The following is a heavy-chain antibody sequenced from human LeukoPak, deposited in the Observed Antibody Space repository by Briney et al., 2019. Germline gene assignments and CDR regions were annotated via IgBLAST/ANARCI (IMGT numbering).Heavy chain of an antibody. CDR3: ARPYESWSGPPDY. CDR1: GGSISSSSYY. J-gene: IGHJ4*02. D-gene: IGHD3-3*01. Sequence: PSETLSLTCTVSGGSISSSSYYWGWIRQPPGKGLEWIGSIYYSGSTYYNPSLKSRVTISVDTSKNQFSLKLSSVTAADTAVYYCARPYESWSGPPDYRGQGTLVTVSS. CDR2: IYYSGST. V-gene: IGHV4-39*01.